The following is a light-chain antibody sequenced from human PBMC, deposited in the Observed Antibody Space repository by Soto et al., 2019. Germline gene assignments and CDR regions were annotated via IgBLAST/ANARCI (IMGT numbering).Light chain of an antibody. CDR1: SSDVGGYNY. V-gene: IGLV2-14*01. Sequence: QSALTQPASVSGSPGQSITISCTGTSSDVGGYNYVSWYQQHPGKAPKLMIYEVSNRPSGVSNRFSGSKSGNTASLTISGLHAEDEDDYYCSSYTSSSIDYVFGTGTKLTVL. CDR2: EVS. CDR3: SSYTSSSIDYV. J-gene: IGLJ1*01.